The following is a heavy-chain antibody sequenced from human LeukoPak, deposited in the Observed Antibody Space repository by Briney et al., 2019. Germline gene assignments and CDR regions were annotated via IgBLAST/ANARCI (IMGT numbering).Heavy chain of an antibody. CDR3: ARDPYSGSYVADLYYYYMDV. Sequence: GGSLRLSCAASGFTFSSYGMSWVRQAPGKGLEWVSGIRGSGDITFYADSVKGRFTISRDNAKNSLYLQMNSLSAEDTAVYYCARDPYSGSYVADLYYYYMDVWGKGTTVTISS. J-gene: IGHJ6*03. CDR2: IRGSGDIT. CDR1: GFTFSSYG. V-gene: IGHV3-23*01. D-gene: IGHD1-26*01.